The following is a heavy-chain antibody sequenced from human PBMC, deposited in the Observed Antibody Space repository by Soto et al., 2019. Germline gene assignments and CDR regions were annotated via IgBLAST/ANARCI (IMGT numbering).Heavy chain of an antibody. CDR3: ARGDDYVRESNRHYYFDH. Sequence: QLQLQESGPGLVKPSETLSLTCTVSGGFISRRNQYLGWIRQPPGKGLEWVGSASYRGTTYHNPSLECRLNNSADTAKDRFSLRMSCVTAADTVVYYWARGDDYVRESNRHYYFDHWGQGALVTVSS. J-gene: IGHJ4*02. D-gene: IGHD3-16*02. V-gene: IGHV4-39*02. CDR1: GGFISRRNQY. CDR2: ASYRGTT.